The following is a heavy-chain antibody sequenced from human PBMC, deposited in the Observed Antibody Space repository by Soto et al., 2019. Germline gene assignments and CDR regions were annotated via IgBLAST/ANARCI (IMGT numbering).Heavy chain of an antibody. J-gene: IGHJ6*02. CDR3: ARDCSGGSCYSGAGYGMDV. V-gene: IGHV4-31*03. D-gene: IGHD2-15*01. CDR2: IYYSGST. Sequence: SETLSLTCTVSGGSISSGGYYWSWIRQHPGKCLEWIGYIYYSGSTYYNPSLKSRVTISVDTSKNQFSLKLSSVTAADTAVYYCARDCSGGSCYSGAGYGMDVWGQGTTVTVYS. CDR1: GGSISSGGYY.